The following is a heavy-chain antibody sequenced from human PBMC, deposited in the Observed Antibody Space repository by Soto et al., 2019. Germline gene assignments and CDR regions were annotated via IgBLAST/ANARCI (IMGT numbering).Heavy chain of an antibody. Sequence: QVQLVESGGGVVQPGRSLRLSCAASGFTFSRSGMHWVRQSPGKGLEWVAVIWYNGSNKYYADSVKGRCAISIDNSKNTLHVQKNSPRAEETAVYYCERDRGVISQEPDDYWVQGTRVTVSS. CDR3: ERDRGVISQEPDDY. J-gene: IGHJ4*02. V-gene: IGHV3-33*01. D-gene: IGHD3-10*01. CDR1: GFTFSRSG. CDR2: IWYNGSNK.